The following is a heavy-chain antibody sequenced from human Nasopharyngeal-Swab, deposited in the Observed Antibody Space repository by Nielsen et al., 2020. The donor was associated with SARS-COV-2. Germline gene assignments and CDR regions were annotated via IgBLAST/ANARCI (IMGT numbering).Heavy chain of an antibody. CDR1: GVSITSQY. V-gene: IGHV4-59*11. J-gene: IGHJ5*02. Sequence: SETLSLTCTVSGVSITSQYWSWIRQPPGKGLEWIGYISHNSGTSYSPSLKSRVTMFMDTSKNQFSLRLTSVTAADTAVYYCAKEGATGWFDPCGQGTLVTVSP. CDR3: AKEGATGWFDP. CDR2: ISHNSGT.